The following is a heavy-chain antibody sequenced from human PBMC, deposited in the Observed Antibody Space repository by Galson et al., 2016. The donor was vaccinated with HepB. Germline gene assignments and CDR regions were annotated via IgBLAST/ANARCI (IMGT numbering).Heavy chain of an antibody. CDR3: SRDAGGRWYPYYWFDP. D-gene: IGHD6-13*01. CDR2: ISSSSSYI. J-gene: IGHJ5*02. V-gene: IGHV3-21*01. CDR1: GFTFRTYS. Sequence: LRLSCAASGFTFRTYSMNWVRQAPGKGLEWVSSISSSSSYIYYADSVKGRFTISRDNAKNSLYLQMNSLRAEDTAVYYCSRDAGGRWYPYYWFDPWGQGTLVTVSA.